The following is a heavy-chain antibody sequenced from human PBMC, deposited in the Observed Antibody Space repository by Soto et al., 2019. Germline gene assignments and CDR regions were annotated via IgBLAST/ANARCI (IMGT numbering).Heavy chain of an antibody. V-gene: IGHV1-69*06. CDR1: GGTFSSYA. CDR2: IIPIFGTA. D-gene: IGHD3-22*01. CDR3: ARGRGYDSSGYSPSNWFDP. Sequence: QVQLVQSGAEVKKPGSSVKVSCKASGGTFSSYAISWVRQAPGQGLEWMGGIIPIFGTANYAQKFQGRVKITADKSTSTAYMELSSLRSEDTAVYYCARGRGYDSSGYSPSNWFDPWGQGTLVTVSS. J-gene: IGHJ5*02.